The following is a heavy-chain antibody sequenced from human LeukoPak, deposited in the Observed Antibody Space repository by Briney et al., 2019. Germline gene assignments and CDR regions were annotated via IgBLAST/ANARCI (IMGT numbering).Heavy chain of an antibody. J-gene: IGHJ5*02. CDR1: GYSFTSYW. Sequence: GESLQISCQGSGYSFTSYWIGWVRQMHGKGLEWMGIIYPGDSDTRYSPSFQGQVTISADKSISTAYLQWSSLKASDTAMYYCARRTTVTTWFDPWGQGTLVTVSS. CDR3: ARRTTVTTWFDP. V-gene: IGHV5-51*01. D-gene: IGHD4-17*01. CDR2: IYPGDSDT.